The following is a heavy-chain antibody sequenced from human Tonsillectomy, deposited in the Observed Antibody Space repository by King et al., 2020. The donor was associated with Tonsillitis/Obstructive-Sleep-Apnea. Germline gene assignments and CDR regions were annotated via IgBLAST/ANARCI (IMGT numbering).Heavy chain of an antibody. V-gene: IGHV5-51*03. CDR2: IYPGDSDT. CDR1: GYSFTSYW. Sequence: VQLVQSGAEVKKPGESLKISCKGSGYSFTSYWIGWVRQMPGKGLEWMGIIYPGDSDTRYSPSFQGQVTISADKSISTAYLQWSSLKASDTAMYYCAVGLGYCSSTSCYMSKFGLSGYAFDIWGQGTMVTVSS. CDR3: AVGLGYCSSTSCYMSKFGLSGYAFDI. J-gene: IGHJ3*02. D-gene: IGHD2-2*02.